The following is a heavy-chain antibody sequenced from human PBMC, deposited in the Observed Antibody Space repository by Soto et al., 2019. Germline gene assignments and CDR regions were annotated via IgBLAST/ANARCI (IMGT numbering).Heavy chain of an antibody. CDR1: GFTFSSYA. D-gene: IGHD5-12*01. V-gene: IGHV3-23*01. J-gene: IGHJ4*02. CDR2: ISGSGGST. CDR3: AKGGEDIVATAYDY. Sequence: PGGSLRLSCAASGFTFSSYAMSWVRQAPGKGLEWVSAISGSGGSTYYADSVKGRFTISRDNSKNTLYLQMNSLRAEDTAVYYCAKGGEDIVATAYDYWGQGTLVTVSS.